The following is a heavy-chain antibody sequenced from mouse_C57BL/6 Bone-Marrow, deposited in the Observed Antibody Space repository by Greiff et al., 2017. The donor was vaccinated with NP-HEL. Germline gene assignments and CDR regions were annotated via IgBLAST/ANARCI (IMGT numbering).Heavy chain of an antibody. Sequence: QVQLKQSGAELVKPGASVKMSCKASGYTFTTYPIEWMKQNHGKSLEWIGNFHPYNDDTKYNAKFKGKATLTVEKSSSTVYLELSRLTSDDSAVYYCAILWLRRRGGAMDYWGQGTSVTVSS. CDR2: FHPYNDDT. V-gene: IGHV1-47*01. D-gene: IGHD2-2*01. CDR1: GYTFTTYP. CDR3: AILWLRRRGGAMDY. J-gene: IGHJ4*01.